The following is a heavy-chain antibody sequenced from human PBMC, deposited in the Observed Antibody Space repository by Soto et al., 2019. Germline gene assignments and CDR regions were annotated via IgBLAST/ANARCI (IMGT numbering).Heavy chain of an antibody. CDR1: GYTFTSYD. V-gene: IGHV1-8*01. J-gene: IGHJ4*02. D-gene: IGHD6-13*01. Sequence: ASVKVSCKASGYTFTSYDINWVRQATGQGLEWMGWMNPNSGKKGYAQKFQGRVTMTRNTSIRTAYMELGSLRSEDTAVDYCAATPSAQEEGSWYYFDYWGQGTLVTVSS. CDR3: AATPSAQEEGSWYYFDY. CDR2: MNPNSGKK.